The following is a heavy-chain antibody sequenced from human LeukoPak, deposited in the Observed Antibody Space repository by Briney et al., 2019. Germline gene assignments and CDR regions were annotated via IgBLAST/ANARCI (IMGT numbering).Heavy chain of an antibody. J-gene: IGHJ5*02. CDR3: ARDSGYRRGFDP. D-gene: IGHD3-16*02. CDR2: IYYSGST. Sequence: SQTLSLTCTVSGGSISSGSYYWSWIRQPPGKGLEWIGYIYYSGSTYYNPSLKSRVTISVDTSKNQFSLKLSSVTAADTAVYYCARDSGYRRGFDPWGQGTLVTVSS. V-gene: IGHV4-30-4*08. CDR1: GGSISSGSYY.